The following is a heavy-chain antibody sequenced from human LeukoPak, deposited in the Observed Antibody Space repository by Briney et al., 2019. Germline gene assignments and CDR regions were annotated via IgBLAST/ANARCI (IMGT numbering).Heavy chain of an antibody. J-gene: IGHJ4*02. D-gene: IGHD6-13*01. V-gene: IGHV3-7*05. CDR2: IKQDESEK. Sequence: PGGSLRLSCAASGFTFSSYWMTWVRHAPGKGLEWVANIKQDESEKYYVDSVKGRFSISRDNAKNSLYLQMNSLGVEDTAVYYCARRGSSSSWAHFDYWGQGTLVTVSS. CDR1: GFTFSSYW. CDR3: ARRGSSSSWAHFDY.